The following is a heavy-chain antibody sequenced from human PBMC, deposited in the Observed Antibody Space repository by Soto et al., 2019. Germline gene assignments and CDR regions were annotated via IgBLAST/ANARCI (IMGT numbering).Heavy chain of an antibody. J-gene: IGHJ4*02. Sequence: QVQLVESGGGLVQPGRSLRLSCSASGFTFSDFELYWVRQAPGKGLDWVSFISYDGSNQYYAGSVKGRFTVSRDNSKNTLFLLMNSLRPEDTAVYFCARRTGTAPRFDYGGQGTLVTVSS. V-gene: IGHV3-30-3*01. CDR1: GFTFSDFE. CDR3: ARRTGTAPRFDY. CDR2: ISYDGSNQ. D-gene: IGHD1-7*01.